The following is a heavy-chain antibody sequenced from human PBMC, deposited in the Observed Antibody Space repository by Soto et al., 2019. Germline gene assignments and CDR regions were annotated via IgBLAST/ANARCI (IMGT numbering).Heavy chain of an antibody. J-gene: IGHJ4*02. CDR2: VIPVFNTP. V-gene: IGHV1-69*01. CDR3: ARGDEMTAVTIFEY. CDR1: GGAFGRYS. D-gene: IGHD4-17*01. Sequence: QVQLEQSGPEVKRPGTSVKVSCKASGGAFGRYSVSWVRQAPGQGLEWLGGVIPVFNTPNYSLKFQGRVSISAAESTRTVFMELRSLRSEDTALYYCARGDEMTAVTIFEYWGQGTLVTVSS.